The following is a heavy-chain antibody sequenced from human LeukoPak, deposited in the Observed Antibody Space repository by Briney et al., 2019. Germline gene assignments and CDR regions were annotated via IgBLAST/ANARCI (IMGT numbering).Heavy chain of an antibody. V-gene: IGHV4-34*01. J-gene: IGHJ5*02. Sequence: SETLSLTCAVYGGSFSGYYWSWIRQPPGKGLEWIGEINHSGSTNYNPSLKSRVTISVDTSKNQFSLKLSSVTAADTAVYYCARVPPPTPYDFWSGYYPWGQGTLVTVPP. CDR2: INHSGST. CDR1: GGSFSGYY. CDR3: ARVPPPTPYDFWSGYYP. D-gene: IGHD3-3*01.